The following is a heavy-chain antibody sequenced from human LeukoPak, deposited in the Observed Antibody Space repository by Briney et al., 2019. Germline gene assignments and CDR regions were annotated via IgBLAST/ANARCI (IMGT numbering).Heavy chain of an antibody. CDR2: ITDNGINT. Sequence: PGGSLRLSCAASGFTFSHYAMTWVRQGPGERLEWVSSITDNGINTYYIDSVKGRFTISRDNSKNTLYLQMNSLRAEDTAVYYCAKVEAVPEASSAFDIWGQGTMVTVSS. J-gene: IGHJ3*02. CDR3: AKVEAVPEASSAFDI. V-gene: IGHV3-23*01. D-gene: IGHD2-2*01. CDR1: GFTFSHYA.